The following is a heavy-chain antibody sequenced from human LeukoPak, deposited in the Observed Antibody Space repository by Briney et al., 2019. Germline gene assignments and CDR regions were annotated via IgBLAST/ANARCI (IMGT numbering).Heavy chain of an antibody. CDR3: ARGGYGAHMG. V-gene: IGHV3-21*01. D-gene: IGHD4-17*01. CDR1: GFSFSTYE. Sequence: GGSLRLSCAASGFSFSTYEMNWVRQAPGKGLEWVSSISSSSSYIYYADSVKGRFTISRDNANNSLYLQMNSLRAEDTAVYYCARGGYGAHMGWGQGTLVTVSS. CDR2: ISSSSSYI. J-gene: IGHJ4*02.